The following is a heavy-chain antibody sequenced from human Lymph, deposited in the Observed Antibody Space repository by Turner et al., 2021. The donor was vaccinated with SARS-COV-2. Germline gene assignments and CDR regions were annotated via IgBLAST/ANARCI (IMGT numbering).Heavy chain of an antibody. CDR2: IYYSGST. J-gene: IGHJ4*02. CDR1: GGSISSSSYY. CDR3: ARNDRVVVQSFDY. Sequence: QLQLQESGPGLVKPSETLSLTCTVSGGSISSSSYYWGWIRQPPGKGLEWIGSIYYSGSTYYNPSLKSQVTISVDTSKNQFSLKLTSVTAADTAVYYCARNDRVVVQSFDYWGQGTLITVSS. V-gene: IGHV4-39*01. D-gene: IGHD2-15*01.